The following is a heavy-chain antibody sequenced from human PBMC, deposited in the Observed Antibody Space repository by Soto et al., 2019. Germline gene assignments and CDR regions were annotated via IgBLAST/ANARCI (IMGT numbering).Heavy chain of an antibody. D-gene: IGHD1-26*01. CDR2: IYYSGST. CDR3: ATQEVGGTYVYTFDP. V-gene: IGHV4-39*02. Sequence: QLHLRESGPGLVKPSETLSLTCTVSGGSITSSSYYWGWIRQPPGKGLEWIGSIYYSGSTYYNPSLKSRVTISVDTSKNHFSRKLSSVTAADTAVYYCATQEVGGTYVYTFDPWGQGTLVTVSS. J-gene: IGHJ5*02. CDR1: GGSITSSSYY.